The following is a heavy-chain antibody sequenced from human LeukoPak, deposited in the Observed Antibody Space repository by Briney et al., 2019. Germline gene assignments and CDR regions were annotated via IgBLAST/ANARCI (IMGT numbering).Heavy chain of an antibody. V-gene: IGHV4-39*07. J-gene: IGHJ5*02. CDR1: GDSLTSSSYY. Sequence: SETLSLTCTVYGDSLTSSSYYWGWIRQPPGKGLEWIAEINHGVTSNYNPSLKSRVTISVDTSKNQFSLKLSSVTAADTAVYYCARGRGYCSGGICTKRDWFDPWGQGTLVTVSS. CDR3: ARGRGYCSGGICTKRDWFDP. CDR2: INHGVTS. D-gene: IGHD2-15*01.